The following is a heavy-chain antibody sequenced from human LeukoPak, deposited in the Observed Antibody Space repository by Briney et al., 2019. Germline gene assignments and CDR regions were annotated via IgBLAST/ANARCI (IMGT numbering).Heavy chain of an antibody. Sequence: GGSLRLSCAASGFTFSDYYMSWIRQAPGKGLEWVSAISGSGGSTYYADSVKGRFTISRDNSQNTLYLQMNSLRAEDTAVYYCARGDCSGGSCYLSLTTIDYWGQGTLVTVSS. V-gene: IGHV3-23*01. CDR1: GFTFSDYY. CDR3: ARGDCSGGSCYLSLTTIDY. D-gene: IGHD2-15*01. CDR2: ISGSGGST. J-gene: IGHJ4*02.